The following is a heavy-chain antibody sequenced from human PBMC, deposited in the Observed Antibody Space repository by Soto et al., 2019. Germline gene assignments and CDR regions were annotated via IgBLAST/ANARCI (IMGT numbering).Heavy chain of an antibody. CDR3: ATSFLEWLISYPYGMDV. Sequence: GASVKVSCKVSGYTLTEVSRRWVRQAPGKGLEWMGGFDPEDGETIYAQKFQGRVTMTEDTSTDTAYMELSSLRSEDTAVYYCATSFLEWLISYPYGMDVWGQGPTVTVSS. J-gene: IGHJ6*02. V-gene: IGHV1-24*01. CDR2: FDPEDGET. CDR1: GYTLTEVS. D-gene: IGHD3-3*02.